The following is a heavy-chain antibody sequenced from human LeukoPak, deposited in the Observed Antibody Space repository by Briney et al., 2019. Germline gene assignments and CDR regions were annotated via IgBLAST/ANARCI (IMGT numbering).Heavy chain of an antibody. Sequence: SETLSLTCAVYGGSFSGYYWSWIRQPPGKGLEWIGEINHSGSTNSNPSLKSRVTISVDTSKNQFSLKLSSVTAADTAVYYCARRGEVRGVRFWGQGTLITVSS. V-gene: IGHV4-34*01. CDR3: ARRGEVRGVRF. J-gene: IGHJ4*02. CDR2: INHSGST. D-gene: IGHD3-10*01. CDR1: GGSFSGYY.